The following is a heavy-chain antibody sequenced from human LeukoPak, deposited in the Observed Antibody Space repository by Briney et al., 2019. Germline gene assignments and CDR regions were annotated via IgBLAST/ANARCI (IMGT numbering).Heavy chain of an antibody. D-gene: IGHD1-26*01. CDR2: ISAYNGNT. CDR3: ARDTWELLRPDY. J-gene: IGHJ4*02. CDR1: GYTLTSYG. Sequence: ASVKVSCKTSGYTLTSYGISWVRQAPGQGLEWMGWISAYNGNTNYAQKVQGRVTMTTDTSTSTAYMELRSLTSDDAAVYYCARDTWELLRPDYWGQGTLVTVSS. V-gene: IGHV1-18*01.